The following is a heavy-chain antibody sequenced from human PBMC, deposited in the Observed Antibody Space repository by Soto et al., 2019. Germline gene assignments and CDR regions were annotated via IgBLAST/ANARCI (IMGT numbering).Heavy chain of an antibody. D-gene: IGHD2-2*01. Sequence: GGSLRLSCAASGFTFSTYAMSWVRQAPGEGLEWVSVVTGSGGSTYYADSVKGRFTISRDNSKNTLYLQVSSLRADDTAVYYCAKGRGYCSSSTCSLDYWGQGTLVTVSS. CDR1: GFTFSTYA. J-gene: IGHJ4*02. CDR2: VTGSGGST. CDR3: AKGRGYCSSSTCSLDY. V-gene: IGHV3-23*01.